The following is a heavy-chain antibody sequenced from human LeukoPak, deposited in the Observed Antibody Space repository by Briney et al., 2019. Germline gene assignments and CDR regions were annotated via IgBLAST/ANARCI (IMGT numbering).Heavy chain of an antibody. D-gene: IGHD1-26*01. CDR1: GGSVSSGTYY. V-gene: IGHV4-61*01. J-gene: IGHJ4*02. CDR2: ISYSGST. Sequence: SETLSLTCTVSGGSVSSGTYYWSWIRQPPGKGLEWIGYISYSGSTNYNPSLWGRVTISVDTSKNQFSLELSSVTAADTAVFYCARDTRIVGATATDCWGQGTLVTVSS. CDR3: ARDTRIVGATATDC.